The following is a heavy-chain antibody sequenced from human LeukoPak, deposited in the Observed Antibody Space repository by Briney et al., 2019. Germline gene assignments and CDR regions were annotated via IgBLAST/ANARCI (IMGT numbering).Heavy chain of an antibody. V-gene: IGHV3-23*01. CDR2: ISGGGGST. Sequence: GGSVRLSCAASGFTFSSYVMNWVRQAPGKGLEWVSVISGGGGSTYYADSVKGRFTISRDNSKNTLYLQMNSLRAEDTAVYYCATNEVSDYYGSGSYYPFDNWGPGTLVTVSS. CDR3: ATNEVSDYYGSGSYYPFDN. CDR1: GFTFSSYV. D-gene: IGHD3-10*01. J-gene: IGHJ4*02.